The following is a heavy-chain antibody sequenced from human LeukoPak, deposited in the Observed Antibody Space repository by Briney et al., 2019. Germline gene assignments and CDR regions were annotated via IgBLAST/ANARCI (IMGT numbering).Heavy chain of an antibody. J-gene: IGHJ4*02. D-gene: IGHD3-22*01. CDR2: IYYSGTT. CDR1: GYSISSGSY. V-gene: IGHV4-38-2*01. Sequence: SETLSLTCAVSGYSISSGSYWSWIRQPPGQGLEWIGCIYYSGTTDYNPSLRSRVTLSVDTSKNQFSLKLTSVTAADTAVYFCARHVPTPYYGTSGPFDYWGQGTLVTVSS. CDR3: ARHVPTPYYGTSGPFDY.